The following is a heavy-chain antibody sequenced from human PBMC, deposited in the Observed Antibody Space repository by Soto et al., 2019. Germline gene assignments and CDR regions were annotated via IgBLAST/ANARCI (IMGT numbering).Heavy chain of an antibody. CDR3: ARAFQVDNTLTLWFDH. CDR2: INSDGSST. J-gene: IGHJ5*02. CDR1: GFTFSSYW. Sequence: EVQLVESGGGLVQPGGSLRLSCAASGFTFSSYWMHWVRQAPGKGLVWVSRINSDGSSTSYADSVKGRFTISRDNAKNKLYLQMNSLRAEDTAVYYCARAFQVDNTLTLWFDHWGQGTLVTVYS. V-gene: IGHV3-74*01. D-gene: IGHD3-22*01.